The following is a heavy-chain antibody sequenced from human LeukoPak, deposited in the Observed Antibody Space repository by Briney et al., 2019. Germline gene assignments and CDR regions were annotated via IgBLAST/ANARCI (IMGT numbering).Heavy chain of an antibody. CDR1: GYTFTSYG. V-gene: IGHV1-18*01. J-gene: IGHJ6*03. D-gene: IGHD6-25*01. Sequence: ASVKVSCKASGYTFTSYGISWVRQAPGQGLEWMGWISAYNGNTNYAQKLQGRVTMTTDTSTSTAYMELRSLRSDDTAVYYCARDVPRRHYYYYMDVWGKGTTVTVSS. CDR3: ARDVPRRHYYYYMDV. CDR2: ISAYNGNT.